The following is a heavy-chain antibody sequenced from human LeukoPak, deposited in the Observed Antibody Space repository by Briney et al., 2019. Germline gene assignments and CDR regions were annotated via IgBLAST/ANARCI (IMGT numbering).Heavy chain of an antibody. CDR3: ASGGRVGDIFDI. D-gene: IGHD2-15*01. Sequence: GGSLRLSCAASGFTFSTNWMYWVRQAPGKGLVWVSRINSDGRSIGYADSVKGRFTIFRDNAYNTLYLQMNSLRAEDTALYYCASGGRVGDIFDIWGQGTMVRVSS. V-gene: IGHV3-74*01. CDR2: INSDGRSI. CDR1: GFTFSTNW. J-gene: IGHJ3*02.